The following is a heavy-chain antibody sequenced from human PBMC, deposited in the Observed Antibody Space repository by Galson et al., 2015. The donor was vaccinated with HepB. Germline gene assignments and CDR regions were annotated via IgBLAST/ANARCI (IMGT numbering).Heavy chain of an antibody. Sequence: SLRLSCAASGFTFSSYSMNWVRQAPGKGLEWVSYISSSSSTIYYADSVKGRFTISRDSAKNSLYLQMNSLRDEDTAVYYCARRTYYYDSSGYYDDWFDPWGQGTLVTVSS. CDR2: ISSSSSTI. J-gene: IGHJ5*02. V-gene: IGHV3-48*02. CDR1: GFTFSSYS. CDR3: ARRTYYYDSSGYYDDWFDP. D-gene: IGHD3-22*01.